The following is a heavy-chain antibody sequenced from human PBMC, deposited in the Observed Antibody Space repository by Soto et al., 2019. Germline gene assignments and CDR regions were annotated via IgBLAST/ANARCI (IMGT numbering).Heavy chain of an antibody. Sequence: GGSLRLSCAASGFTFDDYAMHWVRQAPGKGLEWVSGISWNSGSIGYADSVKGRFTISRDNAKNSLYLQMNSLRAEDTALYYCAKGRPDYGDYRFDYWGQGTLAPVSS. V-gene: IGHV3-9*01. J-gene: IGHJ4*02. CDR2: ISWNSGSI. CDR1: GFTFDDYA. D-gene: IGHD4-17*01. CDR3: AKGRPDYGDYRFDY.